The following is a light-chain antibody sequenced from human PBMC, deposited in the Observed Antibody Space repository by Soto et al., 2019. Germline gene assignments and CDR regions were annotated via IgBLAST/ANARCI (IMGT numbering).Light chain of an antibody. J-gene: IGLJ1*01. V-gene: IGLV2-14*01. CDR2: EVS. CDR1: RSDVGGYNY. Sequence: QSVLTQPASVSGSPGQSITISCTGTRSDVGGYNYVSWYQQYPGKAPKLMIYEVSNRPSGVSSRFSGSKSGNTASLTISGLQAEDEADYYCSSYSITSTRVFGTGTKLTVL. CDR3: SSYSITSTRV.